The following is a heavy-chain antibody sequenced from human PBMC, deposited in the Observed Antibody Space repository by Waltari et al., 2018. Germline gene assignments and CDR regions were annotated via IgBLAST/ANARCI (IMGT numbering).Heavy chain of an antibody. J-gene: IGHJ6*02. CDR3: AKFDLDYYYGMDV. Sequence: EVQLLESGGGLVQPGGSLRLSCAASGCTFSSYALRWVRQAPGKGLEWVSAISGSGGSTYYADSVKGRFTISRDNSKNTLYLQMNSLRAEDTAVYYCAKFDLDYYYGMDVWGQGTTVTVSS. V-gene: IGHV3-23*01. CDR1: GCTFSSYA. D-gene: IGHD3-9*01. CDR2: ISGSGGST.